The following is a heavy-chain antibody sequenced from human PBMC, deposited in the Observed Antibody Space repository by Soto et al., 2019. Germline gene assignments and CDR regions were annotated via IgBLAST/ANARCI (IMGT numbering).Heavy chain of an antibody. Sequence: SVKVSCKASGGTFSSYAISWVRQAPGQGLEWMGGIIPIFGTANYAQKFQGRVTITADKSTSTAYMELSSLRSEDTAVYYCARVSYDFWSGYYQPFDYWGQGTLVTVSS. J-gene: IGHJ4*02. CDR1: GGTFSSYA. CDR2: IIPIFGTA. V-gene: IGHV1-69*06. D-gene: IGHD3-3*01. CDR3: ARVSYDFWSGYYQPFDY.